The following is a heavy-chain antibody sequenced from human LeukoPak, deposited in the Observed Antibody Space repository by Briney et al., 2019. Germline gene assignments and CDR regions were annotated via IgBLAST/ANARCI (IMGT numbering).Heavy chain of an antibody. CDR3: AGTYYYDSSGLPFQH. D-gene: IGHD3-22*01. Sequence: PSETLSLTCSVSGVSINNYYWSWIREPPGRGLEWIGYVYYSGSTNYNPPLKSRVTISVDTSKNQFSLKLSSVTAADTAVYYCAGTYYYDSSGLPFQHWGQGTLVTVSS. J-gene: IGHJ1*01. CDR2: VYYSGST. CDR1: GVSINNYY. V-gene: IGHV4-59*01.